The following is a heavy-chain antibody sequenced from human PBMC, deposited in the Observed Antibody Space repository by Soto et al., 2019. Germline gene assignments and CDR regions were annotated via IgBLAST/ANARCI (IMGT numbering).Heavy chain of an antibody. V-gene: IGHV4-34*01. Sequence: QVQPEQWGAGLLKPSETLSLTCAVYGGSFTTYYWSWIRQSPGKGLEWLGEINHSGSINYNPSLKSRAPISLATSKRQASLKVSSVTVAEPAVYYCAIGERDGDYDYWGQGTLVPVSS. CDR1: GGSFTTYY. CDR3: AIGERDGDYDY. CDR2: INHSGSI. D-gene: IGHD4-17*01. J-gene: IGHJ4*02.